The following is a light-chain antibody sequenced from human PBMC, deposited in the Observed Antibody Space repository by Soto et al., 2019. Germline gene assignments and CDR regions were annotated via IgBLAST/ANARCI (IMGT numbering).Light chain of an antibody. J-gene: IGLJ2*01. V-gene: IGLV3-21*02. Sequence: SYELTQPPSVSVAPGQTATITCGADNIGSKSVQWYQQRSGQAPVMVVYENSDRPSGIPERFSGSSSGNTATLNITRVEAGDEADYYCQVWDTHTDHVLFGGGTKLTVL. CDR1: NIGSKS. CDR3: QVWDTHTDHVL. CDR2: ENS.